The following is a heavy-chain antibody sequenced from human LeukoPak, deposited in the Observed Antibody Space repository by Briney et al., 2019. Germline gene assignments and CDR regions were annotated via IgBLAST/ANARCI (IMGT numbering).Heavy chain of an antibody. CDR1: GYTFTSYG. V-gene: IGHV1-18*01. CDR3: ARVIAASDHYYMDV. J-gene: IGHJ6*03. D-gene: IGHD6-13*01. CDR2: ISAYNGNT. Sequence: VASVKVSCKASGYTFTSYGISWVRQAPGQGLERMGWISAYNGNTNYAQKLQGRVTMTTDTSTSTAYMELRSLRSDDTAVYYCARVIAASDHYYMDVWGKGTTVTVSS.